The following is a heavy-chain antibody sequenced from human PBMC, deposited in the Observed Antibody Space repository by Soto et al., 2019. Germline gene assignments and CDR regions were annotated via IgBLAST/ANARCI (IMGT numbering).Heavy chain of an antibody. CDR1: GFSFSSYG. CDR2: ISYDGGEK. J-gene: IGHJ4*02. Sequence: QVQLVESGGGVVQPGRSLRLSCVASGFSFSSYGMHWVRQAPGKGLEWVAVISYDGGEKYYADSVKGRFTISRDNSKNTLDLQMNSRRGEDTAVYYCAKDTDVVGAAYKFDYWGQGTLVTVSS. CDR3: AKDTDVVGAAYKFDY. D-gene: IGHD1-26*01. V-gene: IGHV3-30*18.